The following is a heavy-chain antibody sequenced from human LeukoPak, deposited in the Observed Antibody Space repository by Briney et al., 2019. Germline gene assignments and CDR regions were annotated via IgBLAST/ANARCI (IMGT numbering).Heavy chain of an antibody. J-gene: IGHJ4*02. CDR2: ISGSGDST. V-gene: IGHV3-23*01. CDR3: ATDPGTMIVVP. Sequence: PTGGSLRLSCAASGFTFSAYAMTWFRQAPGKGLEWVSVISGSGDSTYYADSVEGRFTVSRDNSKNTLYLQMNSLRAEDTAVYYCATDPGTMIVVPWGQGTLVTVSS. D-gene: IGHD3-22*01. CDR1: GFTFSAYA.